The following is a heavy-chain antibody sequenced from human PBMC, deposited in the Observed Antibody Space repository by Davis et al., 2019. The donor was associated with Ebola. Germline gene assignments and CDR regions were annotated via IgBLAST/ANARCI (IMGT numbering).Heavy chain of an antibody. D-gene: IGHD2/OR15-2a*01. CDR2: IIPIFGTA. Sequence: SAKVSCKASGDTFSSYAISWVRQAPGQGLEWMGRIIPIFGTANYAQKFQGRVTITADESTSTAYMELSSLRSEDTAVYYCARETLGDYWDYWGQGTLVTVSS. CDR1: GDTFSSYA. CDR3: ARETLGDYWDY. V-gene: IGHV1-69*13. J-gene: IGHJ4*02.